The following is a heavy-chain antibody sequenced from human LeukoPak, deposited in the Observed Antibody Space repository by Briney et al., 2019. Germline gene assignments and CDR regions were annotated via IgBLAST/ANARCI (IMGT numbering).Heavy chain of an antibody. CDR1: GFTFSSYW. CDR2: IKEDGGEG. V-gene: IGHV3-7*01. J-gene: IGHJ6*04. CDR3: ATRYCTISACRASSYMSFDV. Sequence: PGGSLRLSCAASGFTFSSYWMTWVRQAPGKGLEWVTNIKEDGGEGYYVDSVKGRFTVSRDNAKNSLYLQLTSLRAEDTAVYYCATRYCTISACRASSYMSFDVWGKGTTVTVSS. D-gene: IGHD2-8*01.